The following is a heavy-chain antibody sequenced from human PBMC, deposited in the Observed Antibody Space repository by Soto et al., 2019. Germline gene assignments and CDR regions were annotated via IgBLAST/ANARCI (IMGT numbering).Heavy chain of an antibody. CDR1: GFSISTTGVG. V-gene: IGHV2-5*01. CDR3: AHMRTYYYTSRRSDEDAFDV. D-gene: IGHD3-10*01. J-gene: IGHJ3*01. Sequence: QITLKGSGPTLVKPTETLTLTCTFSGFSISTTGVGVGWIRQPPGKALEWLGIIYWNDDKVYSPFLKTRLTIAKDTPKNHVVLTMTSVDTVDTGTYYCAHMRTYYYTSRRSDEDAFDVWGQGTMVSVSS. CDR2: IYWNDDK.